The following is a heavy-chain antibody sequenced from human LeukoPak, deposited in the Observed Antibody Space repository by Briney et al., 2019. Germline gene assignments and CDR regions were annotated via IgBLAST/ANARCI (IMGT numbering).Heavy chain of an antibody. CDR3: ATRPDGNDVPYFDY. Sequence: PGGSLRLSCAASGLTVGFKCMSWVRQAPGKGLEWVSIIYSGGSSYYADSVKGRFTVSRDTSKNTLYLQMNSLRAEDTAVYYCATRPDGNDVPYFDYWGRRTLVTVSS. CDR2: IYSGGSS. J-gene: IGHJ4*02. CDR1: GLTVGFKC. V-gene: IGHV3-66*01. D-gene: IGHD5-12*01.